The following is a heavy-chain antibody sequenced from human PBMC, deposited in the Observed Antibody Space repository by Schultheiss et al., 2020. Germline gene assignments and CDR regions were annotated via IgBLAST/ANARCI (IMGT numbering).Heavy chain of an antibody. V-gene: IGHV4-59*12. D-gene: IGHD2-15*01. CDR3: ARGAARDIVVVVEHNWFDP. CDR2: IYYSGST. CDR1: GGSISSYY. Sequence: SETLSLTCTVSGGSISSYYWSWIRQPPGKGLEWIGYIYYSGSTNYNPSLKSRVTISVDTSKNQFSLKLSSVTAADTAVYYCARGAARDIVVVVEHNWFDPWGQGTLVNVSS. J-gene: IGHJ5*02.